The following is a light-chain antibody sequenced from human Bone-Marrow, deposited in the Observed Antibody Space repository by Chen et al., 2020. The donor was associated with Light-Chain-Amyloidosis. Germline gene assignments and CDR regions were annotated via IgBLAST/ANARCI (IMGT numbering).Light chain of an antibody. CDR2: DDS. Sequence: SYVLTQPSSVSVSPGQTATIACGGNTIGSTSVHWYQQTPGRAPLLVVYDDSDRPSGIPERLSGSNSGNTATLTISRVEAGDEADYYCQVWDRSSDRPVFGGGTKLTVL. V-gene: IGLV3-21*02. CDR1: TIGSTS. J-gene: IGLJ3*02. CDR3: QVWDRSSDRPV.